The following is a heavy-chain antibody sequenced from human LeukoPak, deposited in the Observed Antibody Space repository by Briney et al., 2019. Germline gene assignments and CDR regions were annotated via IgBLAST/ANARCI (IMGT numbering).Heavy chain of an antibody. J-gene: IGHJ4*02. V-gene: IGHV4-39*07. CDR3: ARMGNGDLETYYFDY. Sequence: SETLSLTCTVSGGSISSSSYYWGWIRQPPGKGLEWIGSIYYSGSTNYNPSLKSRVTISVDKSKNQFSLKLSSVTAADTAVYYCARMGNGDLETYYFDYWGQGTLVTVSS. CDR2: IYYSGST. CDR1: GGSISSSSYY. D-gene: IGHD4-17*01.